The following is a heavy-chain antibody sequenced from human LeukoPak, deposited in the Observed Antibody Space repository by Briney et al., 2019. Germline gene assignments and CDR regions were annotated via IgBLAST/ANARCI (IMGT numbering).Heavy chain of an antibody. J-gene: IGHJ3*02. Sequence: PGGSLRLSCAASGFTFSTYGMTWVRQAPGKGLEWVAVISYDGSNKYYADSVKGRFTISRDNSKNTLYLQMNSLRAEDTAVYYCARDPIGDHTFAFDIWGQGTMVTVSS. CDR3: ARDPIGDHTFAFDI. V-gene: IGHV3-30*03. CDR1: GFTFSTYG. CDR2: ISYDGSNK. D-gene: IGHD1-14*01.